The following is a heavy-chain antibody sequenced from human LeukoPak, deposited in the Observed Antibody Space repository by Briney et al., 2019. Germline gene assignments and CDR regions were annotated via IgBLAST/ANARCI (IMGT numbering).Heavy chain of an antibody. CDR2: IDPNSGDT. CDR1: GYPFTGYA. J-gene: IGHJ4*02. D-gene: IGHD1-1*01. V-gene: IGHV1-2*02. Sequence: ASVKVSCKASGYPFTGYALHWVRQAPGQGLEWMAWIDPNSGDTNFAQNFQGRVTMTRETSISTVYMELSRLRSDDTAVYYCARGPRGQRFDYWGQGTLVTVSS. CDR3: ARGPRGQRFDY.